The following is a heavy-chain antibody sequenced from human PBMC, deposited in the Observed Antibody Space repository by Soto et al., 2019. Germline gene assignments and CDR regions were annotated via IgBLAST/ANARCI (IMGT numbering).Heavy chain of an antibody. CDR3: ARGYSHYDILTGYTFDY. CDR2: INHSGST. V-gene: IGHV4-34*01. J-gene: IGHJ4*02. D-gene: IGHD3-9*01. Sequence: SETLSLTCTVSGGSISSYYLSWIRQPPGKGLEWIGEINHSGSTNYNPSLKSRVTISVDTSKNQFSLKLSSVTAADTAVYYCARGYSHYDILTGYTFDYWGQGTLVTVSS. CDR1: GGSISSYY.